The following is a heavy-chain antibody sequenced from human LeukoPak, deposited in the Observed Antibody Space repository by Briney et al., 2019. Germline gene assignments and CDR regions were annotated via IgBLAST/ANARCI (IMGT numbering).Heavy chain of an antibody. J-gene: IGHJ4*02. CDR3: ARDSGSYSDY. CDR1: GGSFSGDY. D-gene: IGHD5-12*01. V-gene: IGHV4-34*01. CDR2: INHSGST. Sequence: PSETLSLTCAVYGGSFSGDYWSWIRQPPGKGLEWIGEINHSGSTNYNPSLKSRVTISVDTSKNQFSLKLSSVTAADTAVYCCARDSGSYSDYWGQGTLVTVSS.